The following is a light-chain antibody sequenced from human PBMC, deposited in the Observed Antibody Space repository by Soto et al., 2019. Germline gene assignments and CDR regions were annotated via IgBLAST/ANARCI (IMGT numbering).Light chain of an antibody. CDR3: SSYTSGSAWV. Sequence: QSALPQPASVSGSPGQSIAISCTGTSSDVGGFDYVSWYQQHPGKAPKLIIYEVSNRPSGISNRFSGSKSAYTASLTISGLQAEDEADYYCSSYTSGSAWVFGGGTKLTVL. J-gene: IGLJ3*02. V-gene: IGLV2-14*01. CDR1: SSDVGGFDY. CDR2: EVS.